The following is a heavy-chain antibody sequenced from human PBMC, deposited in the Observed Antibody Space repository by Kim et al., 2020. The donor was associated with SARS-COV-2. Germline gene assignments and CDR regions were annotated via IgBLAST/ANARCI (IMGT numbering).Heavy chain of an antibody. Sequence: GGSLRLSCAASGFTFSSYAMHWVRQAPGKGLEWVAVISYDGSNKYYADSVKGRFTISRDNSKNTLYLQMNSLRAEDTAVYYCARSKGGSYYFDYWGQGTLVTVSS. CDR2: ISYDGSNK. CDR1: GFTFSSYA. J-gene: IGHJ4*02. V-gene: IGHV3-30*04. D-gene: IGHD1-26*01. CDR3: ARSKGGSYYFDY.